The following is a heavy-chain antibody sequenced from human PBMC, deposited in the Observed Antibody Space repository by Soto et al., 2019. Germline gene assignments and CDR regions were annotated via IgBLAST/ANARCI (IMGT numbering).Heavy chain of an antibody. J-gene: IGHJ3*02. V-gene: IGHV1-18*01. CDR3: ARDRQYYYGSGSYYNGWHDAFNI. CDR2: ISAYNGNT. CDR1: GYTFSSYG. Sequence: QVQLVQSGAEVKKPGASVKVSCKASGYTFSSYGISWLRQAPGQGLEWMGWISAYNGNTNYAQKLQGRVTMTTDTSTSTAYMELRSLISDDTAVYYCARDRQYYYGSGSYYNGWHDAFNIWGQGTMVTVSS. D-gene: IGHD3-10*01.